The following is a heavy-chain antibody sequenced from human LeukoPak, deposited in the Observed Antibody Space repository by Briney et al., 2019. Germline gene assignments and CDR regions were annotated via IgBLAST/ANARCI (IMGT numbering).Heavy chain of an antibody. CDR3: ARPGGIAAAGTRFDY. V-gene: IGHV4-59*08. CDR1: GGSISSYY. Sequence: SETLSLTCTVSGGSISSYYWSWIRQPPGKGLEWIGYIYYSGSTNYNPSLKSRVTISVDTSKNQFSLKLSSVTAADTAVYYCARPGGIAAAGTRFDYWGQGTLVTVSS. D-gene: IGHD6-13*01. J-gene: IGHJ4*02. CDR2: IYYSGST.